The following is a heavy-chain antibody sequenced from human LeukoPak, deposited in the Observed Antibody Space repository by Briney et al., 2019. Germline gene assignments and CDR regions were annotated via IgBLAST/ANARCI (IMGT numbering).Heavy chain of an antibody. CDR1: GFTFSSYW. V-gene: IGHV3-7*01. J-gene: IGHJ4*02. CDR3: ARVSIAAAGSDY. CDR2: IKQEGSEK. Sequence: GGSLRLSCAASGFTFSSYWMTWVRQAPGKGLEWVANIKQEGSEKYYVDSGKGRFTISRDNAKNSLYLQMNRLRAEHTAVYYCARVSIAAAGSDYWGQGTLVTVSS. D-gene: IGHD6-13*01.